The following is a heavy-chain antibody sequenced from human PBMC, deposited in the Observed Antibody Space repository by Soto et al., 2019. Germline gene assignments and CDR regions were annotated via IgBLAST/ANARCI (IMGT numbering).Heavy chain of an antibody. CDR3: ARIKNYYGSGSYYGPYLDYYYYGMDV. CDR2: IYHSGST. CDR1: GGSISSGGYS. V-gene: IGHV4-30-2*01. Sequence: SETLSLTCAVSGGSISSGGYSWSWIRQPPGKCLEWIGYIYHSGSTYYNPSLKSRVTISVDRSKNQFSLKLSSVTAADTAVYYCARIKNYYGSGSYYGPYLDYYYYGMDVWGQGTTVTVYS. D-gene: IGHD3-10*01. J-gene: IGHJ6*02.